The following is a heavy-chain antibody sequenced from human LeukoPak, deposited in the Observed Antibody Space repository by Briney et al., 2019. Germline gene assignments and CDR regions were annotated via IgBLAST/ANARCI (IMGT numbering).Heavy chain of an antibody. J-gene: IGHJ4*02. D-gene: IGHD3-10*01. V-gene: IGHV3-23*01. CDR3: AKGSITMVRGPLYYFDY. CDR2: IGGSGVST. Sequence: PGGSLRLSCAASGFTFCDYAMGWVRQAPGKGLGWVSAIGGSGVSTYYEDSVKGRFTISRDNSKNTLYLQMNSLRAEDTAVYYCAKGSITMVRGPLYYFDYWGQGTLVTVSS. CDR1: GFTFCDYA.